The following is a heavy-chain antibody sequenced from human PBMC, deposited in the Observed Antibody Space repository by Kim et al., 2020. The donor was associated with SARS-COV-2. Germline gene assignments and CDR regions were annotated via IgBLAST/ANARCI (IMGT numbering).Heavy chain of an antibody. CDR1: GFTFSSYG. J-gene: IGHJ5*02. V-gene: IGHV3-30*18. Sequence: GGSLRLSCAASGFTFSSYGMHWVRQAPGKGLEWVAVISYDGSNKYYADSVKGRFTISRDNSKNTLYLQMNSLRAEDTAVYYCAKDRGRGVIRPFDPWGQGTLVTVSS. CDR3: AKDRGRGVIRPFDP. CDR2: ISYDGSNK. D-gene: IGHD3-10*01.